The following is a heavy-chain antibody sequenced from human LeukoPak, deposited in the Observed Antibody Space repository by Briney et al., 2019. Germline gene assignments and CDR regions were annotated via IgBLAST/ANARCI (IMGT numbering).Heavy chain of an antibody. V-gene: IGHV3-48*02. D-gene: IGHD3-22*01. CDR3: ARHGLLLREIDY. CDR2: ISSSGTTI. CDR1: GFTFSSYS. J-gene: IGHJ4*02. Sequence: GGSLRLSCAASGFTFSSYSMNWVRQAPGKGLEWVSYISSSGTTIYYADSVKGRFTISRDNAKNSLYLQMSSLRDEDTAVYYCARHGLLLREIDYWGQGTLVTVSS.